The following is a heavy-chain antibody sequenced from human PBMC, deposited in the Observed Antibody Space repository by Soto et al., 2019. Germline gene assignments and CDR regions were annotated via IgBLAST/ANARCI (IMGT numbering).Heavy chain of an antibody. Sequence: ASVKVSCKVSGHKVTELSIYWMRQSPGTGLECMGGFDPKDGLPVYAQNFEGRVTMTEDASTDTAYLEVENLGSEHTAVYFCATVVGLGRYYFDAWGQGSLVTVSS. J-gene: IGHJ5*02. CDR1: GHKVTELS. D-gene: IGHD2-15*01. CDR3: ATVVGLGRYYFDA. V-gene: IGHV1-24*01. CDR2: FDPKDGLP.